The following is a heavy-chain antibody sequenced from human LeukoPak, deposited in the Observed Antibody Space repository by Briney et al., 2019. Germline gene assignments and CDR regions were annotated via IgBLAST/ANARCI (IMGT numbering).Heavy chain of an antibody. J-gene: IGHJ6*03. D-gene: IGHD6-13*01. V-gene: IGHV1-8*01. CDR1: GYTFTSYD. Sequence: GAPVKVSCKASGYTFTSYDINWVRQATGQGLEWMGWMNPNSGNTGYAQKFQGRVTMTRNTSISTAYMELSSLRSEDTAEYYCARGIGAAAHFYYYYYYMDVWGKGTTVTVSS. CDR2: MNPNSGNT. CDR3: ARGIGAAAHFYYYYYYMDV.